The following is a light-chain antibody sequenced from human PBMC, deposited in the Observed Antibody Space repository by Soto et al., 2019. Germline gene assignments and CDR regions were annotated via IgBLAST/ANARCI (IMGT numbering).Light chain of an antibody. CDR3: QQRISWPPYT. J-gene: IGKJ2*01. Sequence: EVVLTQSPSDLSLSTGEIATLSCTASQGLTSYLAWYQQKPGQATRLLIYDASSRATGIPPRFSGSGSGTDFNLTISSLEPEDFAIYYCQQRISWPPYTFGQGPRWIS. CDR1: QGLTSY. V-gene: IGKV3-11*01. CDR2: DAS.